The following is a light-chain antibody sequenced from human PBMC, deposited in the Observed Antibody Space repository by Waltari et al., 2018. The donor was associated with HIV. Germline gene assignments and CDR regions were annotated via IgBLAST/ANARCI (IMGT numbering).Light chain of an antibody. CDR1: SGHSNYD. V-gene: IGLV4-69*01. J-gene: IGLJ3*02. CDR2: LNSDGSH. CDR3: QTWDTGIRV. Sequence: QLVLTQSPSASASLGASVKFTCTLSSGHSNYDIAWHQQQPEKGTRYLMKLNSDGSHSKGDGIPYRFSGSSSGAERYLTISGLQSEYEADYYCQTWDTGIRVFGGGTKLTVL.